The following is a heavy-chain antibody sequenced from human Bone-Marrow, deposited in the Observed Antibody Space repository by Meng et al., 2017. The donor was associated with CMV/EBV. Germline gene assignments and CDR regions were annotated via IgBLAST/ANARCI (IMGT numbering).Heavy chain of an antibody. V-gene: IGHV4-39*01. CDR3: ARHASGWYRGNWFDP. D-gene: IGHD6-19*01. CDR1: GFTFSNYW. Sequence: ESLKISCAVSGFTFSNYWMSWVRQAPGKGLEWIGSIYYSGSTYYNPSLKSRVTISVDTSKNQFSLKLSSVTAADTAVYYCARHASGWYRGNWFDPWGQGTLVTVSS. J-gene: IGHJ5*02. CDR2: IYYSGST.